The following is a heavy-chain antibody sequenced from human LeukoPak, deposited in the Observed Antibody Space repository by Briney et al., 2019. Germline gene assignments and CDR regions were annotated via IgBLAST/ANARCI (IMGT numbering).Heavy chain of an antibody. CDR3: ARDRIGGRGYSSSR. V-gene: IGHV3-66*01. J-gene: IGHJ4*02. Sequence: GGSLRLSCAASGFTVSSNYMSWVRQAPGKGLEWVSAIYSGGSTYYADSVKGRFTISRDNSKNTLYLQMNSLRAEDTAVYYCARDRIGGRGYSSSRWGQGTLVTVSS. CDR2: IYSGGST. CDR1: GFTVSSNY. D-gene: IGHD6-13*01.